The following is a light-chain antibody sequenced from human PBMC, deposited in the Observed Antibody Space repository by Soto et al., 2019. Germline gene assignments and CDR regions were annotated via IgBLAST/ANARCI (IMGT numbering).Light chain of an antibody. V-gene: IGKV3-11*01. CDR1: QSVSSY. CDR2: DAS. J-gene: IGKJ4*01. CDR3: QQRSNWPGT. Sequence: EIVLTQSPATLSLYPGERATLSCRASQSVSSYLAWYQQKPGQAPRLLIYDASNRATGLPARFSGSGSGTDFTLTISSLEPEDFAVYYCQQRSNWPGTFGGGTKVDIK.